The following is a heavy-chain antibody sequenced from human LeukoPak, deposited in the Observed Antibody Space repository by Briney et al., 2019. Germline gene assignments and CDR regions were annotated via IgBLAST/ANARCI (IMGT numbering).Heavy chain of an antibody. CDR3: AKDHGPAVAGFHY. J-gene: IGHJ4*02. D-gene: IGHD6-19*01. CDR1: GFSLSTYG. CDR2: ITGTGGST. V-gene: IGHV3-23*01. Sequence: GASLRLSCAASGFSLSTYGVSWVRQPPGKGLEWVSGITGTGGSTYYADSVKGRFTVSRDTSKNTLYLQMNSLRAEDTAIYYCAKDHGPAVAGFHYWGQGPLVTVSS.